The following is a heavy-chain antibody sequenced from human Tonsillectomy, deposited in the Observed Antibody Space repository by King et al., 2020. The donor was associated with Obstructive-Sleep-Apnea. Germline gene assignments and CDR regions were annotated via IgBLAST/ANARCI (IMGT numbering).Heavy chain of an antibody. D-gene: IGHD5-18*01. CDR1: GGSISSNSY. J-gene: IGHJ4*02. CDR2: IYYSGST. Sequence: QLQESGPGLVKPSETLSLTCTVSGGSISSNSYWGWIRQPPGKGLEWIGHIYYSGSTYYNPSLMSRVTISVDTSKNQFSLELNSVTAADTAVYYCARADRDIAMGLFDYWGQGTLVTVSS. V-gene: IGHV4-39*07. CDR3: ARADRDIAMGLFDY.